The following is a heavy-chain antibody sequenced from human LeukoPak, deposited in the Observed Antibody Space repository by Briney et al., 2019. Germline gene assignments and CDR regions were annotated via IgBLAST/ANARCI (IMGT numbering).Heavy chain of an antibody. D-gene: IGHD3-16*02. Sequence: GRSLRLSCTAPGFTFGDSAVSWVRQAPGKGLEWVAFIRSRVYGGTAEYAASVEGRFTISRDDSKSVAYLQMNSLRAEDTAVYYCARDLGYYDYVWGSYRYRDLFDYWGQGTLVTVSS. V-gene: IGHV3-49*04. CDR1: GFTFGDSA. CDR2: IRSRVYGGTA. CDR3: ARDLGYYDYVWGSYRYRDLFDY. J-gene: IGHJ4*02.